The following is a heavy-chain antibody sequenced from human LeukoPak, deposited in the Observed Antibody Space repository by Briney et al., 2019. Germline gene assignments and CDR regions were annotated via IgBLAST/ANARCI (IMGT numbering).Heavy chain of an antibody. CDR1: GFTFDDYA. V-gene: IGHV3-43*02. D-gene: IGHD2-15*01. J-gene: IGHJ4*02. CDR3: AKSDRDPGAAYYFDY. CDR2: ISGVGGGT. Sequence: GGSLRLFCAASGFTFDDYAMHWVRQAPGKGLEWVSLISGVGGGTYYAASVKGRFTISRDNSKNSLYLQMNSLRTEDTALYYCAKSDRDPGAAYYFDYWGQGTLVTVSS.